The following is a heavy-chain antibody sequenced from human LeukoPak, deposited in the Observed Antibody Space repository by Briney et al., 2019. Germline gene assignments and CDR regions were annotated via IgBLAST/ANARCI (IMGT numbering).Heavy chain of an antibody. V-gene: IGHV3-74*01. D-gene: IGHD3-10*01. J-gene: IGHJ4*02. CDR2: INSDGSST. Sequence: GGSLRLSCAASGFSFSNYWMHWVRQAPGKGLVWVSRINSDGSSTTYADSVKGRFTISRDNAKNTLYLQMNSLRADDTAVYYCARERFHGSGAPKYDCWGQGTLVTVSS. CDR1: GFSFSNYW. CDR3: ARERFHGSGAPKYDC.